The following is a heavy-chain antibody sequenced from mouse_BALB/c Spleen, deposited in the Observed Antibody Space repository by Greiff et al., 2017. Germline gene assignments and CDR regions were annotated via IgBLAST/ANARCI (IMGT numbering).Heavy chain of an antibody. Sequence: LQQPGSELVRPGASVKLSCKASGYTFTSYWMHWVKQRHGQGLEWIGNIYPGSGSTNYDEKFKSKGTLTVDTSSSTAYMHLSSLTSEDSAVYYCTRWDWDGGNWYFDVWGAGTTVTVSS. J-gene: IGHJ1*01. CDR1: GYTFTSYW. D-gene: IGHD4-1*01. CDR2: IYPGSGST. CDR3: TRWDWDGGNWYFDV. V-gene: IGHV1S22*01.